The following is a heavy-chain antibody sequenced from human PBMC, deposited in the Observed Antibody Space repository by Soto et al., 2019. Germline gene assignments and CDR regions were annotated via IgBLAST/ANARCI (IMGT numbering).Heavy chain of an antibody. D-gene: IGHD6-13*01. CDR3: AKVAARPKPYTGSWYYGY. J-gene: IGHJ4*02. CDR1: GFTFSSYG. Sequence: GGSLRLSCAASGFTFSSYGMHWVRQAPGKGLEWVAVISYDGSNKYYADSVKGRFTISRDNSKNTLYLQMNSLRAEDTAVYYCAKVAARPKPYTGSWYYGYGGQETLLPVSA. V-gene: IGHV3-30*18. CDR2: ISYDGSNK.